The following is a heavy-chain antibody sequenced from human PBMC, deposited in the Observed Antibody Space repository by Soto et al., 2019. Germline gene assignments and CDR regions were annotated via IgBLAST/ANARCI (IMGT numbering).Heavy chain of an antibody. D-gene: IGHD3-3*01. J-gene: IGHJ6*03. CDR1: GFTFISYW. CDR3: AREMSKYDFWSGPNYYYYYMDV. CDR2: INSDGSST. Sequence: PGGSLRLSCAASGFTFISYWMHWVLQAPGKGLVWVSRINSDGSSTSYADSVKGRFTISRDNAKNTLYLQMNSLRAEDTAVYYCAREMSKYDFWSGPNYYYYYMDVWGKGTTVTVSS. V-gene: IGHV3-74*01.